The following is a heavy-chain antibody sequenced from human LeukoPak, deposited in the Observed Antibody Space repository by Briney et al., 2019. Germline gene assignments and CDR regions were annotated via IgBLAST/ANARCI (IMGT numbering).Heavy chain of an antibody. CDR3: ATRIAVAGTIDY. V-gene: IGHV3-23*01. CDR2: ISGSGGST. CDR1: GFTFSSYS. J-gene: IGHJ4*02. D-gene: IGHD6-19*01. Sequence: SGGSLRLSCAASGFTFSSYSMNWVRQAPGKGLEWVSAISGSGGSTYYADSVKGRFTISRDNSKNTLYLQMNSLRAEDTAVYYCATRIAVAGTIDYWGQGTLVTVSS.